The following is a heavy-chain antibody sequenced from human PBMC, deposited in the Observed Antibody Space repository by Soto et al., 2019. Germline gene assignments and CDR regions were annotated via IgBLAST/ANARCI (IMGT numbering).Heavy chain of an antibody. V-gene: IGHV4-39*01. CDR2: IYYSGNT. CDR3: ARLPGITTLRRDY. Sequence: QLQLQESGPGLVKPSANLSLTCSVSGGSISSPSYYWGWIRQPPGKGLEWIGSIYYSGNTYYNPSLKSRVTIFVDTSRNQFSLKVNSVTAADTAVYFCARLPGITTLRRDYWGQGTLVTVSS. D-gene: IGHD1-1*01. J-gene: IGHJ4*02. CDR1: GGSISSPSYY.